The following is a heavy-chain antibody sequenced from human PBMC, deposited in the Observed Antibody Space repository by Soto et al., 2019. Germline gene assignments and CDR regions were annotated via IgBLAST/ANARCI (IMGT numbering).Heavy chain of an antibody. CDR1: GFTFISHT. V-gene: IGHV3-21*04. J-gene: IGHJ4*02. CDR2: ISGSGSP. Sequence: EVQLVESGGGLVKPGGSLRLSCAVSGFTFISHTLNWVRQAPGRGLEWVSSISGSGSPYYADSVKGRFTISRDNAQNSLYRQMSSLRDEDTAVYYCSREVQPVFRREYDYWGQGTLVTVSS. CDR3: SREVQPVFRREYDY.